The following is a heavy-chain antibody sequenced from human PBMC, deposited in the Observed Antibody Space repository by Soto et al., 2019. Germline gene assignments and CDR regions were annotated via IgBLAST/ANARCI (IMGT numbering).Heavy chain of an antibody. CDR2: INHSGST. J-gene: IGHJ5*02. CDR1: GGSFSGYY. V-gene: IGHV4-34*01. Sequence: PSETLSLTCAVYGGSFSGYYWSWIRQPPGKGLEWIGEINHSGSTNYNPSLKSRVTISGDTSKSQFSLKLSSVTAADTAVYYCARHTRNQFDPWGQGTLVTVS. CDR3: ARHTRNQFDP.